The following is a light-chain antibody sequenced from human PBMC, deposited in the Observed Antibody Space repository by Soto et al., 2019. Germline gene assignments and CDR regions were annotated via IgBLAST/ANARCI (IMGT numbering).Light chain of an antibody. V-gene: IGLV2-11*01. CDR3: CSYVGGYSYV. CDR1: SSDVGGYNC. CDR2: DVT. J-gene: IGLJ1*01. Sequence: QSVLTQPRSVSGSPGQSVTISCTGTSSDVGGYNCVSWYQQHPGKAPKLMIYDVTKRPSGVPDRFSGSKSGDTASLTISGLQAEDEADYYCCSYVGGYSYVFGIGTKVTVL.